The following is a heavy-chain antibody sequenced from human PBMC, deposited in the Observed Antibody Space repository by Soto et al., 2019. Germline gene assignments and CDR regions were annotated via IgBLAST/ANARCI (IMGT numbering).Heavy chain of an antibody. CDR1: GFTFSSYA. CDR3: ARDLSGWVGEPH. J-gene: IGHJ4*02. D-gene: IGHD3-10*01. V-gene: IGHV3-30-3*01. CDR2: ISYDGSNK. Sequence: QVQLVESGGGVVQPGRSLRLSCAASGFTFSSYAMHWVRQAPGKGLEWVAVISYDGSNKYYADSVKGRFTISRDNSKNTLYLQMNSLRAEDTAVYYCARDLSGWVGEPHWGQGTMVTVSS.